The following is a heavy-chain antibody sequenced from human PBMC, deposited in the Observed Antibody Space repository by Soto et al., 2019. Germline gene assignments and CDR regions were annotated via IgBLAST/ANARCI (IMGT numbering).Heavy chain of an antibody. CDR1: GYTFTSYA. J-gene: IGHJ4*02. CDR3: ARDQGEMATISSLNSLGY. V-gene: IGHV1-69*13. D-gene: IGHD5-12*01. CDR2: IIPIFGTA. Sequence: ASVKVSCKASGYTFTSYAMHWVRQAPGQGLEWMGGIIPIFGTANYAQKFQGRVTITADESTSTAYMELSSLRSEDTAVYYCARDQGEMATISSLNSLGYWGQGTLVTVSS.